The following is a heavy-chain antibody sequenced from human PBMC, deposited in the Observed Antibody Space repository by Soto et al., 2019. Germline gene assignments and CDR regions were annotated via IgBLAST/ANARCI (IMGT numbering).Heavy chain of an antibody. CDR1: GFTFSSYS. CDR3: GTWRGSSWFDY. Sequence: LGESLKISCKASGFTFSSYSLGWARHMPGKGLQWMGNIFSSDSSAKYSPSFFGQITISVDRYTDTAYLQWSSLKASDTAIYYCGTWRGSSWFDYWGPGTLVTVSS. CDR2: IFSSDSSA. D-gene: IGHD2-2*01. V-gene: IGHV5-51*01. J-gene: IGHJ4*02.